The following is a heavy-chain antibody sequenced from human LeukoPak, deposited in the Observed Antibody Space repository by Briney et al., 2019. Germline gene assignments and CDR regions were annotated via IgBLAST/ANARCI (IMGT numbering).Heavy chain of an antibody. D-gene: IGHD3-10*01. J-gene: IGHJ4*02. Sequence: SETLSLTCAVYGGSFSGYYWSWIRQPPGKGLEWIGEINHSGSTNYNPSLKSRVTISVDTSKNQFSLKLSSVTAADTAVYYCATRHSLLWFGELLAPFSYWGQGTQVTVSS. V-gene: IGHV4-34*01. CDR2: INHSGST. CDR1: GGSFSGYY. CDR3: ATRHSLLWFGELLAPFSY.